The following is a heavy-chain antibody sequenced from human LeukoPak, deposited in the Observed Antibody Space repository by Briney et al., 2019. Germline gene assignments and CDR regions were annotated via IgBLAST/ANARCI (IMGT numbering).Heavy chain of an antibody. CDR3: AKDMQTWPRFPDY. J-gene: IGHJ4*02. D-gene: IGHD5-12*01. CDR1: GFTFSSYA. V-gene: IGHV3-23*01. CDR2: ISGSGGST. Sequence: GGSLRLSCAASGFTFSSYAMSWVRQAPGKGLEWVSAISGSGGSTYYADSVKGRFTSSRDNPKNTLYLQMNGLRVEDTAVYYCAKDMQTWPRFPDYWGQGTLVTVSS.